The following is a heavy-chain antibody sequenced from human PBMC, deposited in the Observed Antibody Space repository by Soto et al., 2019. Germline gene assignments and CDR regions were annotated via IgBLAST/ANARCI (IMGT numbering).Heavy chain of an antibody. D-gene: IGHD3-9*01. J-gene: IGHJ6*02. CDR2: IVVGSGNT. V-gene: IGHV1-58*01. CDR1: GLGFTVAP. CDR3: AAGESAPTLYYILTGYRPLYYSYGMDV. Sequence: SLKGSRKASGLGFTVAPGRRGRQTRRQRLEWLGWIVVGSGNTNYAQKYQERVTITRDMSTSTAYMELSSLRSEDTAVYYCAAGESAPTLYYILTGYRPLYYSYGMDVWGQGTTVTVSS.